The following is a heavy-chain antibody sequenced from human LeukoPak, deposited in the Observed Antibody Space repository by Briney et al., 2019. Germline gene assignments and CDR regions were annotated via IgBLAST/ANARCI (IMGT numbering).Heavy chain of an antibody. CDR3: ARDGDSITGTTDAFDI. D-gene: IGHD1-7*01. Sequence: PSETLSLTCTVSGGSISSSSYYWGWIRQPPGKGLEWIGSIYYSGSTYHNPSLKSRVTISVDTSKNQFSLKLSSVTAADTAVYYCARDGDSITGTTDAFDIWGQGTMVTVSS. CDR2: IYYSGST. CDR1: GGSISSSSYY. J-gene: IGHJ3*02. V-gene: IGHV4-39*07.